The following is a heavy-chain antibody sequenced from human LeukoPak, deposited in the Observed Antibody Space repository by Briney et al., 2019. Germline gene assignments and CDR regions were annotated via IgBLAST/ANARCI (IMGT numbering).Heavy chain of an antibody. J-gene: IGHJ6*03. CDR1: GCTFTSYG. CDR3: ARGSGGHYFYMDV. CDR2: ISVYNGNT. Sequence: PSGSVPVSCKGSGCTFTSYGVSWVREALGQGHECMGWISVYNGNTNYAQKRQGRVTMTTDPSTSTAYMELRSRRSHDTAVYYCARGSGGHYFYMDVWGKGTTVTVSS. V-gene: IGHV1-18*01.